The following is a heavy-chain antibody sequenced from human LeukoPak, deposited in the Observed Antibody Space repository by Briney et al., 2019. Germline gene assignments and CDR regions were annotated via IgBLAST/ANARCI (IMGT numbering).Heavy chain of an antibody. D-gene: IGHD2-15*01. CDR2: IYPGGSDS. CDR1: GYSFTTYW. V-gene: IGHV5-51*01. Sequence: GESLTISCKGSGYSFTTYWIGWVRQMPGKGLEWMGIIYPGGSDSRYSPSFQGQVSISADKSITTAYLQWSSLKASDTAMYYCARLYCTGGSCYPTDYWGQGTLVTVSS. J-gene: IGHJ4*02. CDR3: ARLYCTGGSCYPTDY.